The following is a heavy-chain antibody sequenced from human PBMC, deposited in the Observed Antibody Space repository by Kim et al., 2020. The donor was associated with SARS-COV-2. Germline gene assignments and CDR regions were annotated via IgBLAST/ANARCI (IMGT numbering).Heavy chain of an antibody. CDR3: AKDLEDY. V-gene: IGHV3-30*18. CDR1: GFTFSSYG. CDR2: ISYDGSNN. Sequence: GGSLRLSCAASGFTFSSYGMHWVRQAPSKGLEWVAVISYDGSNNYYADSVKGRFTISRHNSKNTLYLQMNSLRAEDTAVYYCAKDLEDYWGQGTLVTDTS. J-gene: IGHJ4*02.